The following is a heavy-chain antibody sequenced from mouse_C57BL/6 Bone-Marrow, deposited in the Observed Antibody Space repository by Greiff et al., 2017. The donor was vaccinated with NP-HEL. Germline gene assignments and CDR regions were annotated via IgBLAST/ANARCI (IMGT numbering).Heavy chain of an antibody. CDR1: GYTFTSYG. V-gene: IGHV1-81*01. J-gene: IGHJ2*01. CDR2: IYPRSGNT. D-gene: IGHD3-2*02. Sequence: VQLVESGAELARPGASVKLSCKASGYTFTSYGISWVKQRTGQGLEWIGEIYPRSGNTYYNEKFKGKATLTADKSSSTAYMELRSLTSEDSAVYFCARQLRLRRDYFDYWGQGTTLTVSS. CDR3: ARQLRLRRDYFDY.